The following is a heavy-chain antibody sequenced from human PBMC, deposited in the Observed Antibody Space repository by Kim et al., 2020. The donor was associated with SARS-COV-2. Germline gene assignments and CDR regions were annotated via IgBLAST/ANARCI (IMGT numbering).Heavy chain of an antibody. CDR3: AKDLYSGYDSPLGN. CDR2: ISYDGSNK. J-gene: IGHJ4*02. V-gene: IGHV3-30*18. Sequence: GGSLRLSCAASGFTFSSYGMHWVRQAPGKGLEWVAVISYDGSNKYYADSVKGRFTISRDNSKNTLYLQMNSLRAEDTAMYYCAKDLYSGYDSPLGNWGQGTLVTVSS. D-gene: IGHD5-12*01. CDR1: GFTFSSYG.